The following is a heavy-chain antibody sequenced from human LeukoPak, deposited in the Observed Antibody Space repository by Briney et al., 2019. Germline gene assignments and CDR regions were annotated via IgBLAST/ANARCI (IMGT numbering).Heavy chain of an antibody. J-gene: IGHJ4*02. CDR3: AKDLELGY. CDR1: GGSIDNYY. CDR2: ILYSGTT. V-gene: IGHV4-59*01. D-gene: IGHD6-13*01. Sequence: SETLSLTCTVSGGSIDNYYWIWIPQPPGEGLEWIGHILYSGTTSYTPSLKTRVTISLDTSKKQFSLKLTSVTPADTAVYYCAKDLELGYWGQGILVTVSS.